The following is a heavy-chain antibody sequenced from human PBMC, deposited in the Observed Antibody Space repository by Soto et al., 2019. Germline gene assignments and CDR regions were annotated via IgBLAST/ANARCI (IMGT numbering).Heavy chain of an antibody. CDR3: ARDGNRGFDMDV. J-gene: IGHJ6*02. V-gene: IGHV3-48*02. Sequence: EVQVVESGGGLVQPGGPLRLSCEGSGFTFSTYNMDWVRQAPGKGLEWVSYITNTGGTIYYADSVRGRFTISRDNAKNTLFLQMNSLRDDDTAVYYCARDGNRGFDMDVWGQGTTVTVSS. CDR2: ITNTGGTI. CDR1: GFTFSTYN.